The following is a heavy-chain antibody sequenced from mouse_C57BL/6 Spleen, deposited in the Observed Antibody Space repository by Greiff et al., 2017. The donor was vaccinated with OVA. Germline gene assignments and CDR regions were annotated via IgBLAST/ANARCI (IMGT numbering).Heavy chain of an antibody. Sequence: EVQLQQSGPELVKPGASVKISCKASGYTFTDYYMHWVKQSPGKSLEWIGDINPNNGGTSYNQKFKGKATLTVDTSSSTAYMELRSLTSEDSAVYYCARGLLLHDWGQGTTLTVSS. CDR1: GYTFTDYY. D-gene: IGHD1-1*01. J-gene: IGHJ2*01. V-gene: IGHV1-26*01. CDR3: ARGLLLHD. CDR2: INPNNGGT.